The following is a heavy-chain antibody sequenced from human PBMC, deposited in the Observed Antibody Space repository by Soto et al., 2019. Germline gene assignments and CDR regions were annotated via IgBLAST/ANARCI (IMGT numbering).Heavy chain of an antibody. CDR2: ISGYNGHT. V-gene: IGHV1-18*04. CDR1: GYTFRRYS. D-gene: IGHD1-26*01. J-gene: IGHJ6*02. CDR3: ASEIVIVGVTAEYGMDV. Sequence: ASVKVSCKASGYTFRRYSISWVRQAPGQGLEWMGWISGYNGHTNYAQKLQGRVTMTTDTSTSTAYMELRSLRSDDTAVYYCASEIVIVGVTAEYGMDVWGQGTTVTVSS.